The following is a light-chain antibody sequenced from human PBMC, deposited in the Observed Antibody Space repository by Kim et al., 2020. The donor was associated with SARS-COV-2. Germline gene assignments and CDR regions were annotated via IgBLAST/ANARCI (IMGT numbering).Light chain of an antibody. CDR2: KAS. V-gene: IGKV1-5*03. Sequence: GDRVTIPCRASQYITRRLAWYQQKPGKAPKVLISKASTLESGVPSTFSGSGSGTDFTLTISSLQPDDFGTYYCQQYDTYPWTFGQGTKVDIK. CDR3: QQYDTYPWT. J-gene: IGKJ1*01. CDR1: QYITRR.